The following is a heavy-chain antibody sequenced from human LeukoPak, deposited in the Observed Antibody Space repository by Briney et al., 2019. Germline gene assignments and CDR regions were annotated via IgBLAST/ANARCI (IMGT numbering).Heavy chain of an antibody. CDR2: IIPIFGTA. D-gene: IGHD1-26*01. CDR1: GATFSSYA. Sequence: SVKVSCKASGATFSSYAISWVRQAPGQGLEWMGGIIPIFGTANSAQKFQGRVTITTDESTSTAYMELSSLRSEDTAVYYCARGGGLVGATLWNWFDPWGQGTLVTVSS. CDR3: ARGGGLVGATLWNWFDP. J-gene: IGHJ5*02. V-gene: IGHV1-69*05.